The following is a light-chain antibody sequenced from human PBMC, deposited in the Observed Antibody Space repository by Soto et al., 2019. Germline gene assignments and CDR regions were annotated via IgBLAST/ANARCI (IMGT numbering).Light chain of an antibody. V-gene: IGKV1-5*01. CDR1: QSITTW. CDR3: QQYNSYSPQLT. J-gene: IGKJ4*01. CDR2: DVS. Sequence: DIQMTQSPSSLSAYVGDSVTITCRASQSITTWLAWYQQRPGKAPKLLIYDVSSLQSGVPSRFSGSGSGTEFTLTISSLQPDDFATYYCQQYNSYSPQLTFGGGTKVDIK.